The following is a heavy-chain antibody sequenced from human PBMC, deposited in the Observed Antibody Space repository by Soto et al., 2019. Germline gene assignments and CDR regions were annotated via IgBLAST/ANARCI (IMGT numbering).Heavy chain of an antibody. CDR2: FDPDDGET. V-gene: IGHV1-24*01. D-gene: IGHD6-19*01. CDR3: ATGGWDRPGYSSGWYYFDY. CDR1: GYTLAELS. Sequence: GASVKVSCKVSGYTLAELSMHWVRQAPGKGLEWMGGFDPDDGETIYAQKFQGRVTMTEDTSTDTAYMELSSLRSEDTAVYYCATGGWDRPGYSSGWYYFDYWGQGTLVTVSS. J-gene: IGHJ4*02.